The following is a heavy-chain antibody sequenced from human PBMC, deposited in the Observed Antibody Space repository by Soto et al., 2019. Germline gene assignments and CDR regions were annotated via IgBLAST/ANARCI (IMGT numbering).Heavy chain of an antibody. V-gene: IGHV1-2*04. CDR1: GYTFTGYY. CDR3: ARSMTTVTNNWFDP. J-gene: IGHJ5*02. CDR2: INPNSGGT. Sequence: GASVKVSCKASGYTFTGYYMHRVRQAPGQGLEWMGWINPNSGGTNYAQKFQGWVTMTRDTSISTAYMELSRLRSDDTAVYYCARSMTTVTNNWFDPWGQGTLVTVSS. D-gene: IGHD4-17*01.